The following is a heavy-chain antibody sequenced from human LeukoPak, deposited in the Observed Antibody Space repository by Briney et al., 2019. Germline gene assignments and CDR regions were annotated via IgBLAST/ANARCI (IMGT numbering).Heavy chain of an antibody. CDR1: GFTFSSYA. Sequence: GGSLRLSCAASGFTFSSYAMSWVRQAPGKGLEWVSAISGSGGSTYYADSVKGRFTISRDNSKNTLYLQMNSLRAEDTAVYYCAKDGEGCSSGWYDHFDYWGQGALVTVSS. CDR3: AKDGEGCSSGWYDHFDY. J-gene: IGHJ4*02. D-gene: IGHD6-19*01. V-gene: IGHV3-23*01. CDR2: ISGSGGST.